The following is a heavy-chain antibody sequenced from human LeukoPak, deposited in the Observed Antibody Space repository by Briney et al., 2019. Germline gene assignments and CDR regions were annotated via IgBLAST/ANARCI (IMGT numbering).Heavy chain of an antibody. D-gene: IGHD3-10*01. V-gene: IGHV1-2*02. CDR1: GYTFTGYY. CDR3: ARSSSGF. CDR2: INPNTGGT. J-gene: IGHJ4*02. Sequence: ASVKVSCKASGYTFTGYYMHWVRQAPEQGLEWLGWINPNTGGTNYEQKFQGRVTMTSDTSISTAYMELSSLRSDDTAVYYCARSSSGFWGQGTLVTVSP.